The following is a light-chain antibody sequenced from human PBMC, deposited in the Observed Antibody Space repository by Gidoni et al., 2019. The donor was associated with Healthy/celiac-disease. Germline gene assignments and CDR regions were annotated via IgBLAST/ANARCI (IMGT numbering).Light chain of an antibody. J-gene: IGKJ2*01. CDR1: QSISSY. CDR3: QQSYSTPHT. V-gene: IGKV1-39*01. Sequence: DIQMTQSPSSLSASVGDRVTITCRASQSISSYLHWYQQKPGKAPKLLIYAASSLQSGVPSRFSGIGSGTDFTLTFSSLQPEDFATYSCQQSYSTPHTFGQGTKLEIK. CDR2: AAS.